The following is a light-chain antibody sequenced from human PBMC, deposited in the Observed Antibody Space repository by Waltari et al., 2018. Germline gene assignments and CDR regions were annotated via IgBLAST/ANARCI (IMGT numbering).Light chain of an antibody. CDR2: SNH. Sequence: QSVLTQPPSASGTPGQRVTISCSGSSPNIGSNTVNWYQQLPGTAPKLLIYSNHQRHPGVPDRFSGSKSGTSASLSISGLQSEDEADYYCAAWDDSLNGPVFGGGTKLTVL. CDR3: AAWDDSLNGPV. CDR1: SPNIGSNT. J-gene: IGLJ3*02. V-gene: IGLV1-44*01.